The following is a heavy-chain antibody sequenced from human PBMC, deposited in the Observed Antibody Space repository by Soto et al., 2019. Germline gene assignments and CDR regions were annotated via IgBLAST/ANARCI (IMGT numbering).Heavy chain of an antibody. D-gene: IGHD1-1*01. CDR1: GFALSPYW. Sequence: GGSLRLSCEASGFALSPYWMSWVRQAPGKGLEWVANINQGGSVKHYVDSVRGRFTISRDNAKNSLFLQMNSLSAEDTAVYFCARLTEAVTTFVYWGQGTPVTSPQ. CDR2: INQGGSVK. J-gene: IGHJ4*02. CDR3: ARLTEAVTTFVY. V-gene: IGHV3-7*03.